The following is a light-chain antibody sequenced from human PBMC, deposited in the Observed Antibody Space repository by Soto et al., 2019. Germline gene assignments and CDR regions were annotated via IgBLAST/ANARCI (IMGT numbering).Light chain of an antibody. Sequence: QPVLTQSPSASASLGASVKLTCTLSSGHSSYAIAWHQQQPEKGPRYLMKLNSDGSHSKGDGIPDSFSGSSSGAERYLTISSLQSEDEADYYCQTWGTVIAVFGGGTQLTVL. CDR1: SGHSSYA. CDR2: LNSDGSH. J-gene: IGLJ7*01. V-gene: IGLV4-69*01. CDR3: QTWGTVIAV.